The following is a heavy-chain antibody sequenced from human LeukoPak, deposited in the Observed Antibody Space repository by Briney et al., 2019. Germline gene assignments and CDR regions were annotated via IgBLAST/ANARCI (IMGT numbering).Heavy chain of an antibody. CDR3: AREGGAGWDPPAGVDY. Sequence: ASVKVSCKASGYTFTSYGISWVRQAPGQGLEWMGWISAYNGNTNYAQKLQGRVTMTTDTSTSTAYLELRSLRSDDPAVYYCAREGGAGWDPPAGVDYWGQGTLVTVSS. CDR1: GYTFTSYG. V-gene: IGHV1-18*01. D-gene: IGHD1-26*01. CDR2: ISAYNGNT. J-gene: IGHJ4*02.